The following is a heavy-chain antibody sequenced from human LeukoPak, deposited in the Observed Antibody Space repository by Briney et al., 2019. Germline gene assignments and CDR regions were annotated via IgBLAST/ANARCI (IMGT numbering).Heavy chain of an antibody. V-gene: IGHV4-34*01. CDR1: GGSFSGYY. CDR2: INDSGRS. D-gene: IGHD4-17*01. CDR3: AARYGDFDY. Sequence: SETLSLTCGVYGGSFSGYYWSWIRQPPGKGLEWIGEINDSGRSNYKSSLKSRVTISEDTSKNQFSLKLSSVTAADTAVYYCAARYGDFDYWGQGTLVTVSS. J-gene: IGHJ4*02.